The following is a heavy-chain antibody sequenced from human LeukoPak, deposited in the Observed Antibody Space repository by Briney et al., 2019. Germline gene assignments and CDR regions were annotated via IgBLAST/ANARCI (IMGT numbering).Heavy chain of an antibody. Sequence: GGSLRLSCAASGFIFSNYWMSWVRQAPGKGLELVANIKQDGTEKYYVDSVKGRFTISRDNSKNQVYLQMNRLRVEDTGIYYCARGQEFDDGVFHSWGQGTLVTVSS. V-gene: IGHV3-7*05. D-gene: IGHD1-1*01. CDR3: ARGQEFDDGVFHS. CDR2: IKQDGTEK. J-gene: IGHJ4*02. CDR1: GFIFSNYW.